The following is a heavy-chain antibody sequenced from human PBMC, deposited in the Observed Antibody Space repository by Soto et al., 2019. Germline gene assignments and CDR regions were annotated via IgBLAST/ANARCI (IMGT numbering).Heavy chain of an antibody. J-gene: IGHJ4*02. CDR2: IRSKANSYAT. D-gene: IGHD6-6*01. Sequence: LRLRYAASECNFSGSAMHWVRKASGKGLEWVGRIRSKANSYATAYAASVKGRFTISRDDSKNTAYLQMNSLKTEDMAVYYCTGAYSSSLGFDYWGQGTLVTVSS. V-gene: IGHV3-73*01. CDR1: ECNFSGSA. CDR3: TGAYSSSLGFDY.